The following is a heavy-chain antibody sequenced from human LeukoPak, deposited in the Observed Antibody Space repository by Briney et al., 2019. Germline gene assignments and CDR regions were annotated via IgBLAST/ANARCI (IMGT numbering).Heavy chain of an antibody. D-gene: IGHD5-18*01. Sequence: SETLSLTCTASGGSISNGGYYWSWIRQPPGKGLEWIGYIYYSGSTNYNPSLKSRVTISVDTSKNQFSLKLSSVTAADTAVYYCARENSYGLSDAFDIWGQGTMVTVSS. J-gene: IGHJ3*02. CDR1: GGSISNGGYY. CDR3: ARENSYGLSDAFDI. V-gene: IGHV4-61*08. CDR2: IYYSGST.